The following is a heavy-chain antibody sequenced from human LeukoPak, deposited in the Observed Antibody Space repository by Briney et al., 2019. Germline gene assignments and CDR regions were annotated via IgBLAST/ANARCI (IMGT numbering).Heavy chain of an antibody. CDR1: GYTFTNYY. CDR2: INPSNGGT. V-gene: IGHV1-46*01. Sequence: ASVKVSCKASGYTFTNYYLHWVRQAPGHGLEWMAIINPSNGGTYYEQKLQGRVTVTRDTSTSTVYMELSSLRSEDTAVYYCARDTRTMTAVTRGQHYYYGLDVWGQGTTVTVSS. CDR3: ARDTRTMTAVTRGQHYYYGLDV. D-gene: IGHD4-17*01. J-gene: IGHJ6*02.